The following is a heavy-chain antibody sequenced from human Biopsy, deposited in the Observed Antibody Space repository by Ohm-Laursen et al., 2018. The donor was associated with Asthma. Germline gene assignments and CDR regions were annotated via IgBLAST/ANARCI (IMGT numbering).Heavy chain of an antibody. D-gene: IGHD5-12*01. CDR3: AKRRGYSGHDNDY. J-gene: IGHJ4*02. CDR2: ISGSGGTT. Sequence: SLRLSCAASGFSILTYAMSWVRQAPGKGLEWVSDISGSGGTTYYADSVKGRFTISRDTSTNTLYVQMNSLRTEDTAVYYCAKRRGYSGHDNDYWGQGTLVIVSS. V-gene: IGHV3-23*01. CDR1: GFSILTYA.